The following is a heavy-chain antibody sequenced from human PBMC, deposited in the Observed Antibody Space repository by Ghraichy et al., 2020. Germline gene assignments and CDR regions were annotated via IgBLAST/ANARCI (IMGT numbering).Heavy chain of an antibody. J-gene: IGHJ4*02. Sequence: LSLTCAASGFTFSSYGMHWVRQAPGKGLEWVAVIWYDGSNKYYADSVKGRFTISRDNSKNTLYLQMNSLRAEDTAVYYCARDGGIGVKDIVVVVAATMDYWGQGTLVTVSS. CDR2: IWYDGSNK. D-gene: IGHD2-15*01. CDR1: GFTFSSYG. CDR3: ARDGGIGVKDIVVVVAATMDY. V-gene: IGHV3-33*01.